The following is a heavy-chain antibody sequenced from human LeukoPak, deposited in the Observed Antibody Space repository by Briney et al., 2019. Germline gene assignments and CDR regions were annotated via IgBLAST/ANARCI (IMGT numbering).Heavy chain of an antibody. D-gene: IGHD4-11*01. CDR1: GGPISSSGYY. V-gene: IGHV4-39*01. CDR3: ARFRTLTTHFDF. Sequence: PSETLSLTCTVSGGPISSSGYYWGWIRQPPGKGLEWIVAIYNSGSTYHNPSLKSQVTISVDTSKIQFSLKLSSVTAADTAVYYCARFRTLTTHFDFWGQGTLVTVSS. J-gene: IGHJ4*02. CDR2: IYNSGST.